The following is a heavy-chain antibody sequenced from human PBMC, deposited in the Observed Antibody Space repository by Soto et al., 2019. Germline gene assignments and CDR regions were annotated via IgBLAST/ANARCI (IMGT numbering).Heavy chain of an antibody. CDR3: ARERGDSEHYYYYGMAV. CDR1: GGSFSGYY. V-gene: IGHV4-34*01. Sequence: SETLSLTCAVYGGSFSGYYWSWIRQPPGKGLEWIGEINHSGSTNYNPSLKSRVTISVDTSKNQFSLKLSSVTAADTAVYYCARERGDSEHYYYYGMAVWGQGTTVTVSS. J-gene: IGHJ6*02. CDR2: INHSGST. D-gene: IGHD2-21*02.